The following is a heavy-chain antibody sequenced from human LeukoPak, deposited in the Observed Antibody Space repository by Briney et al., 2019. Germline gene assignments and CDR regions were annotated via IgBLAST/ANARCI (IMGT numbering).Heavy chain of an antibody. Sequence: PGRSLRLSCAASGFTFSSYAMHWVRQAPGKGLEWVAVISYDGSNKYYADSVKGRFTISRDNAKKSMYLEMNSLRAEDTAVYYCARPSNEGQWLVGQGVDYWGQGTLVTVSS. CDR1: GFTFSSYA. CDR3: ARPSNEGQWLVGQGVDY. J-gene: IGHJ4*02. D-gene: IGHD6-19*01. CDR2: ISYDGSNK. V-gene: IGHV3-30*04.